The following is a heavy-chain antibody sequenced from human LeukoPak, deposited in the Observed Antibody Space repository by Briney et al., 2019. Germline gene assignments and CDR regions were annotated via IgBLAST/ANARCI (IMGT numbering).Heavy chain of an antibody. CDR1: GYTFNSYG. J-gene: IGHJ5*02. D-gene: IGHD1-26*01. CDR2: ISVYNGKT. Sequence: ASVKVSCKASGYTFNSYGITWVRQAPGQGLEWMGWISVYNGKTDYAQKFQDRVTMSTDTSTYTAYMELRSLRPDDTAVYYCARKWELRWFDPWGQGTLVTVSS. CDR3: ARKWELRWFDP. V-gene: IGHV1-18*01.